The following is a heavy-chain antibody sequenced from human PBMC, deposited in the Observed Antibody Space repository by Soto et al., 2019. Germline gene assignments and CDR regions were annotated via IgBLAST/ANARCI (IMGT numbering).Heavy chain of an antibody. CDR1: GDSVSNKSAA. V-gene: IGHV6-1*01. CDR2: TYYTSRWYN. J-gene: IGHJ5*01. D-gene: IGHD2-2*01. Sequence: PSQTLSLTCAISGDSVSNKSAAWNWIRQSPSRGLERLGRTYYTSRWYNDYAVSVMSRITINPDTSRNQFSLQLKSVTPEDTAVYYCARDRSPGSTSWYDCWGRGTLVTVSS. CDR3: ARDRSPGSTSWYDC.